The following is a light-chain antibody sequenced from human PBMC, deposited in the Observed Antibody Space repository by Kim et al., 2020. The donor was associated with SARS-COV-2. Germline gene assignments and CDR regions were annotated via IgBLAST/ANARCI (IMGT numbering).Light chain of an antibody. CDR1: SSDVGTYNL. J-gene: IGLJ2*01. V-gene: IGLV2-23*02. CDR3: CSYAGSSTYVV. Sequence: QSINISCTGSSSDVGTYNLVSWYQQRPGKAPKLIIHDVSKRPSGISDRFSGSKSGDTASLTISGLQAEDEADYFCCSYAGSSTYVVFGGGTKLTVL. CDR2: DVS.